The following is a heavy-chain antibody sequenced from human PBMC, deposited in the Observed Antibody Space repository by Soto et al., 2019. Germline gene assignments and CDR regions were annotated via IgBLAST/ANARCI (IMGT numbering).Heavy chain of an antibody. Sequence: ASVKVSCKASGYTFTSYYMHWVRQAPGQGLEWMGIINPSNGSTSYAQKFQGRVTITRDTSTSTVYMELSSLRSEDTAVYYCARTDITTVRGVTYYMDVWGKGTTVTVSS. CDR2: INPSNGST. J-gene: IGHJ6*03. CDR1: GYTFTSYY. D-gene: IGHD3-10*01. V-gene: IGHV1-46*03. CDR3: ARTDITTVRGVTYYMDV.